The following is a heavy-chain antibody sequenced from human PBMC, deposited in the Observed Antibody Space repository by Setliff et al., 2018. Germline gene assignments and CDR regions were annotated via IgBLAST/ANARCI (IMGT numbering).Heavy chain of an antibody. CDR2: IYHSGST. CDR3: ARVEGAADY. V-gene: IGHV4-38-2*01. CDR1: GYSISSGYY. J-gene: IGHJ4*02. D-gene: IGHD2-15*01. Sequence: SETLSLTCAVSGYSISSGYYWGWIRQPPGKGLEWIGSIYHSGSTYYNPSLKSRVTISVDTSKNHFSLKLSSVTAADTAVYYCARVEGAADYWGQGTLVTVSS.